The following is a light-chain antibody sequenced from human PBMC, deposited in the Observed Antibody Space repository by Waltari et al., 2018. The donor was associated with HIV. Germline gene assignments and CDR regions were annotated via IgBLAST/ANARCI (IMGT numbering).Light chain of an antibody. CDR2: EVS. Sequence: QSALTQPASVSGSPGQSITISCTGTSSDVGGYNYVSWYQQHPGKAPKLMIYEVSNRPSGVSNRFSGSKSGNTASLTISGLQAEDEADYYCSSYTSSSTPYV. CDR1: SSDVGGYNY. J-gene: IGLJ1*01. V-gene: IGLV2-14*01. CDR3: SSYTSSSTPYV.